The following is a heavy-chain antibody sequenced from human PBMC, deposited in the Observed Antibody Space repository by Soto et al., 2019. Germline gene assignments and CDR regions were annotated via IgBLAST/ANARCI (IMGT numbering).Heavy chain of an antibody. CDR2: INAGNGNT. V-gene: IGHV1-3*05. Sequence: QVQLVQSGAEEKKPGASVKVSCKASGYTFTSYAMHWVRQAPGQRLEWMGWINAGNGNTKYSQKFQGRVTITRDTSASTAYTELRSLRSDETAVYYCARDNGFGESDVWGQGTTVTVSS. CDR3: ARDNGFGESDV. J-gene: IGHJ6*02. D-gene: IGHD3-10*01. CDR1: GYTFTSYA.